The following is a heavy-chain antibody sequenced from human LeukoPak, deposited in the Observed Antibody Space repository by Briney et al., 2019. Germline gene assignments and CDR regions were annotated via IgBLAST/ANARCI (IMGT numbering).Heavy chain of an antibody. CDR1: GFTFRDYG. D-gene: IGHD6-19*01. V-gene: IGHV3-30*02. Sequence: GGSLRLSCAASGFTFRDYGIHWVRQAPGKGLERVAFIRYDGTEKFYADTVKGRFTISRDKSKSTLYLQMSSLRPEDTAIYYCAKGRGSSGYIYFDYWGQGTLVTVSS. CDR2: IRYDGTEK. CDR3: AKGRGSSGYIYFDY. J-gene: IGHJ4*02.